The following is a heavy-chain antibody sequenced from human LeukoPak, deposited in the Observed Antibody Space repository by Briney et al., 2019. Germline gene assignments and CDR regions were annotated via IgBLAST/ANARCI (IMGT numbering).Heavy chain of an antibody. CDR2: MNPNSGNT. CDR1: GYTFTSYD. Sequence: ASVKVSCKASGYTFTSYDINWVRQATGQGLEWMGWMNPNSGNTGYAQKFRGRVTMTRNTSISTAYMELSSLRSEDTAVYYCARRSSYYDFWSGRYYYYMDVWGKGTTVTVSS. V-gene: IGHV1-8*01. D-gene: IGHD3-3*01. J-gene: IGHJ6*03. CDR3: ARRSSYYDFWSGRYYYYMDV.